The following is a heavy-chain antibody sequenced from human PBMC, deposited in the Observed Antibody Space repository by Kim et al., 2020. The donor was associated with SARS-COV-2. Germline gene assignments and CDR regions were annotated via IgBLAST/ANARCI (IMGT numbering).Heavy chain of an antibody. V-gene: IGHV1-2*07. D-gene: IGHD3-16*02. CDR1: GYMFAGYY. Sequence: ASVKVSCKASGYMFAGYYIYWVRQAPGQGLEWMGWINPGVGDTKYAHEFQSRVTMTRDTSITTTYMELSGLTSDDTAVYYCARDALLGELSLYFDSWGQGTLVTVSS. J-gene: IGHJ4*02. CDR2: INPGVGDT. CDR3: ARDALLGELSLYFDS.